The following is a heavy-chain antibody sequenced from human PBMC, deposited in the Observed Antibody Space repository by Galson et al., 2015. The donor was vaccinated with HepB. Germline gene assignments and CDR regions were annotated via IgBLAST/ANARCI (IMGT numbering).Heavy chain of an antibody. V-gene: IGHV3-7*03. Sequence: SLRLSCAASVFTFSSYWMSWVRQAPGKGLEWVANIKQDGSVKYYVDSVKGRFTISRDNAKNSLYLQMNSLRAEDTAVYYCARDQQGGDFWSGYSGRWGQGTLVTVSS. CDR2: IKQDGSVK. CDR3: ARDQQGGDFWSGYSGR. J-gene: IGHJ4*02. D-gene: IGHD3-3*01. CDR1: VFTFSSYW.